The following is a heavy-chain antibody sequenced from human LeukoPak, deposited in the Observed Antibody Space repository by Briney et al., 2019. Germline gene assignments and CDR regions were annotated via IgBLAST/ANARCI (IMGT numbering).Heavy chain of an antibody. CDR2: MYSSGST. CDR3: ARTSSSPNYYYYYGMDV. D-gene: IGHD6-13*01. CDR1: GDSISSYY. V-gene: IGHV4-59*01. J-gene: IGHJ6*02. Sequence: SETLSLTCTVSGDSISSYYWTWIRQPPGKGLEWIGYMYSSGSTDSNPSLKSRVAMSVDTSKNQFSLRLSSVTAADTAVYYCARTSSSPNYYYYYGMDVWGQGTTVTVSS.